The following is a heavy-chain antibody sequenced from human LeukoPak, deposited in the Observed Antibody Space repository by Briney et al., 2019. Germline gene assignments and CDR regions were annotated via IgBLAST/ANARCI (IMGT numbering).Heavy chain of an antibody. J-gene: IGHJ4*02. CDR2: IYYSGST. D-gene: IGHD6-19*01. V-gene: IGHV4-39*01. CDR3: ARHSGWLRVFDY. Sequence: SETLSLTCTVSGGSISSSSYYWGWIRQPPGKGLEWIGSIYYSGSTYYNPSLKSRVTISVDTSKNQFSLKLRSVTAADTAIYCARHSGWLRVFDYWGQGTLVTVSS. CDR1: GGSISSSSYY.